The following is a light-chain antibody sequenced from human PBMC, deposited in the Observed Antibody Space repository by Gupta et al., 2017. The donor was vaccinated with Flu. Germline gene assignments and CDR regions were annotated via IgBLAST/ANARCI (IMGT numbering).Light chain of an antibody. V-gene: IGLV4-69*01. CDR2: LNTEGSH. CDR3: QTWDIGIQV. CDR1: SRHSDYA. Sequence: QLVLTQSPSASASLAASVPLTCTLSSRHSDYAIAWLHQQPERCPRYLMRLNTEGSHNKGDGSPDRFSGSSSGSERDLTIASRQPEDEGDYYCQTWDIGIQVFGGGTKLTVL. J-gene: IGLJ3*02.